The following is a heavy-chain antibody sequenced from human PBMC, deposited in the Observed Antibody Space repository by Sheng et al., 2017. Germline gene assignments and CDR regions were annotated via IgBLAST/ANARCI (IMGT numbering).Heavy chain of an antibody. CDR1: GGSMSSGGYS. J-gene: IGHJ6*02. D-gene: IGHD3-10*01. CDR3: ARGPFGSGNYNALDV. V-gene: IGHV4-30-4*07. CDR2: IYYSGTT. Sequence: QVQLQESGPGLVKPSQTLSLTCAVSGGSMSSGGYSWSWIRQPPGKGLEWIGYIYYSGTTYNNPSLKSRVSISIHTSKNQFSLKLNSVTAADTAVYYCARGPFGSGNYNALDVWGQGTTVTVSS.